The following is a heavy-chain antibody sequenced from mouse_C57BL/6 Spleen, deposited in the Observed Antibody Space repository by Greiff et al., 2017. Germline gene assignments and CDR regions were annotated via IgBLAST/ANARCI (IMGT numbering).Heavy chain of an antibody. V-gene: IGHV1-81*01. J-gene: IGHJ4*01. CDR1: GYTFTSYG. Sequence: QVQLQQSGAELARPGASVKLSCKASGYTFTSYGISWVKQRTGQGLEWIGEIYPRSGNTYYNEKFKGKATLTADKSSSTAYMELRSLTSEDSAVYFCARGRDYGSRGYYAMDDWGQGTSVTVSS. D-gene: IGHD1-1*01. CDR2: IYPRSGNT. CDR3: ARGRDYGSRGYYAMDD.